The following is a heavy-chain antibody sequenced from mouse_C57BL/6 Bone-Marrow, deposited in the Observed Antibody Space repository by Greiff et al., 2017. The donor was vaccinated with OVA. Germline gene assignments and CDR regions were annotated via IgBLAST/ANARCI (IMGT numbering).Heavy chain of an antibody. D-gene: IGHD1-1*01. Sequence: QVQLQQSGAELVRPGTSVKVSCKASGYAFTNYLIEWVKQRPGQGLEWIGVINPGSGGTNYNEKFKGKATLTADKSSSTAYMQLSSLTSEDSAVYFCARPGSSFYWYFDVWGTGTTVTVSS. J-gene: IGHJ1*03. CDR1: GYAFTNYL. CDR3: ARPGSSFYWYFDV. V-gene: IGHV1-54*01. CDR2: INPGSGGT.